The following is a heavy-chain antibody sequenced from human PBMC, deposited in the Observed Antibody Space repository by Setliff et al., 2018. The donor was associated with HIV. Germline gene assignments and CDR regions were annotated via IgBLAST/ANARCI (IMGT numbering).Heavy chain of an antibody. V-gene: IGHV3-7*03. CDR2: IKQDGTER. J-gene: IGHJ4*02. D-gene: IGHD3-16*01. Sequence: PGGSLRLSCTASGLNLTNHWMAWVRQAPGKGLEWVANIKQDGTERYYVGSVRRRFTISRDNAKNSLYLQMNSLRAEDTAIYYCAARGSYFGSWGQGTLVTVSS. CDR3: AARGSYFGS. CDR1: GLNLTNHW.